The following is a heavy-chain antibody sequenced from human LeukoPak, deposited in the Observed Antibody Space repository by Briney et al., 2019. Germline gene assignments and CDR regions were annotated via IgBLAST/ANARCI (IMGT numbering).Heavy chain of an antibody. Sequence: SETLSLTCAVYGGSFSGYYWSWIRQPPGKGLEWIGEINHSGSTNYNPSLKSRVTISVDTSKNQFSLKLSSVTAADTAVYYSARGPRKMVRGRFDYWGQGTLVTVSS. CDR2: INHSGST. CDR3: ARGPRKMVRGRFDY. J-gene: IGHJ4*02. V-gene: IGHV4-34*01. CDR1: GGSFSGYY. D-gene: IGHD3-10*01.